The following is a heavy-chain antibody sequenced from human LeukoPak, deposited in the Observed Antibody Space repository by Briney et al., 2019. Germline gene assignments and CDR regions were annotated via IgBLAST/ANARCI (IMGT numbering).Heavy chain of an antibody. V-gene: IGHV1-3*01. Sequence: GASVKVSCKASGYTFTSYAMHWVRQAPGQRLEWMGWINAGNGHKKYSQKFQGRVTITRDTSASTAYMELSSLRSEDTAVYYCASDPYYYGSGSYYNLSPHFDYWGQGTLVTVSS. CDR2: INAGNGHK. D-gene: IGHD3-10*01. J-gene: IGHJ4*02. CDR1: GYTFTSYA. CDR3: ASDPYYYGSGSYYNLSPHFDY.